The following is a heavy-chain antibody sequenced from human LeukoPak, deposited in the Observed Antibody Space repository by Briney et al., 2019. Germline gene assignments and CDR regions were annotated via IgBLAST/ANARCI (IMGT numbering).Heavy chain of an antibody. CDR1: GFIFKNYV. V-gene: IGHV3-23*01. CDR3: AKDSHPLSSSSWFFES. Sequence: GGSLRLSCASSGFIFKNYVMTWVRQAPGKGLDWVASLSATGDITYYADSVKGRFTVSRDNSNGTVFLQMNSLRAEDTAVYYCAKDSHPLSSSSWFFESWGQGTLVTVSS. D-gene: IGHD6-13*01. CDR2: LSATGDIT. J-gene: IGHJ4*02.